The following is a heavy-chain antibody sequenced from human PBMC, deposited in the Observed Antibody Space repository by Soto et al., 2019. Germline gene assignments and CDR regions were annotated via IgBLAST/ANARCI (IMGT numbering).Heavy chain of an antibody. J-gene: IGHJ4*02. V-gene: IGHV4-59*01. Sequence: PSETLSLTCTVSGGSISPFYWSWVLQPPGKRLESIGYLYSSGNTNYNPSLKSRFTISVYASNNQVSLRLTSVTAADTAVYYCARVGGVAGRTFDYWGQGTVVTVSS. CDR2: LYSSGNT. D-gene: IGHD3-16*01. CDR3: ARVGGVAGRTFDY. CDR1: GGSISPFY.